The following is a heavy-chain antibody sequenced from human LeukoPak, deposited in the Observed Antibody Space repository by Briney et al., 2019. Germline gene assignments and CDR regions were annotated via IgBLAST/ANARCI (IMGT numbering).Heavy chain of an antibody. D-gene: IGHD3-16*02. CDR2: ISSSSSTI. Sequence: GGSLRLSCAASGFTFSSYSINWVRQAPGEGLEWVSYISSSSSTIYYADSVKGRFTISRDNAKNSLYLQMNSLRAEDTAVYYCARGDYDYVWGSYRYYYFDYWGQGTLVTVSS. CDR1: GFTFSSYS. V-gene: IGHV3-48*01. J-gene: IGHJ4*02. CDR3: ARGDYDYVWGSYRYYYFDY.